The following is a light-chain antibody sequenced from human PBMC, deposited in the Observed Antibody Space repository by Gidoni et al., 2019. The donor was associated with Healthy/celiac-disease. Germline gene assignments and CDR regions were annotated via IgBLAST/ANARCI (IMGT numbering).Light chain of an antibody. J-gene: IGKJ3*01. CDR2: AAS. CDR1: QSISSY. Sequence: DIQMTQSPSSLSASVGDRVTITCRASQSISSYLNWYQQKPGKAPKLLIYAASSLQSGVPSRFSGSGSGTDVTLTISSLQPEDFATYYCQQSYSTLFTFGPGTKVEIK. V-gene: IGKV1-39*01. CDR3: QQSYSTLFT.